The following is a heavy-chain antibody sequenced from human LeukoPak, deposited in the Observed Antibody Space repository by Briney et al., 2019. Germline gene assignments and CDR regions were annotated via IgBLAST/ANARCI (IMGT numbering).Heavy chain of an antibody. J-gene: IGHJ6*02. CDR1: GFTFSSYW. D-gene: IGHD3-3*01. Sequence: PGGSLRLSCAASGFTFSSYWMSWVRQAPGKGLEWVANIKQDGSEKYYVDSVKGRFTISRDTAKNSLYLQTNSLRAEDTAVYYCARQGYDFWSGPASYYYYGMDVWGQGTTVTVSS. CDR2: IKQDGSEK. CDR3: ARQGYDFWSGPASYYYYGMDV. V-gene: IGHV3-7*01.